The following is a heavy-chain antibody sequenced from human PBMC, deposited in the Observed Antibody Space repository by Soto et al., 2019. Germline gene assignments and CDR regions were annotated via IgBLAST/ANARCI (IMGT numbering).Heavy chain of an antibody. V-gene: IGHV1-69*01. CDR3: AAGGSNGYFS. CDR2: IIPVLGTT. CDR1: GDTFNDYA. D-gene: IGHD2-21*01. J-gene: IGHJ4*02. Sequence: QVQLVQSGAEVRKPGSSVKVSCKASGDTFNDYAITWVRQAPGQGLEWMAGIIPVLGTTKYAQKFQGRVTMTADESTSTLYMELNRLTSGARAVYYSAAGGSNGYFSWGQGTQVTVSS.